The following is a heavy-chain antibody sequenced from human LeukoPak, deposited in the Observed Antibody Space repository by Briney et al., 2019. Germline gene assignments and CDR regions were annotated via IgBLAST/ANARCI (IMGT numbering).Heavy chain of an antibody. CDR2: IYASGTT. V-gene: IGHV4-59*01. D-gene: IGHD3-3*01. J-gene: IGHJ6*03. Sequence: SETLSLTCTVSGDSISGYFWSWIRQPPGKRLEWIGRIYASGTTNYNPSLQSRVTIPGDTSKNQVSLKLSSVTAADTAIYYCARVKTTISYYYMDVWGKGTTVIVSS. CDR1: GDSISGYF. CDR3: ARVKTTISYYYMDV.